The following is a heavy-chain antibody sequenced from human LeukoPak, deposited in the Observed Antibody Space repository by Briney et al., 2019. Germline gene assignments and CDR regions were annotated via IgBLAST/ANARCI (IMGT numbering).Heavy chain of an antibody. D-gene: IGHD6-19*01. CDR2: ISYDGSNK. Sequence: GGSLRLSCAASGLTFSSYAMHWVRQAPGKGLEWVAVISYDGSNKYYADSVKGRFTISRDNSKNTLYLQMNSLRAEDTAVYYCARDKSSGCPFDYWGQGTLVTVSS. V-gene: IGHV3-30*04. J-gene: IGHJ4*02. CDR1: GLTFSSYA. CDR3: ARDKSSGCPFDY.